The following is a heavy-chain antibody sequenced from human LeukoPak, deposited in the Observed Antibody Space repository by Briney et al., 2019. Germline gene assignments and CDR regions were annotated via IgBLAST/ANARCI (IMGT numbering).Heavy chain of an antibody. Sequence: PGGSLRLSCAASGFTFSNYAMTWVRQAPGKGLEWVSAVSGSGAIAYYTDSVKGRFTISRDNAKKSVHLQMNSLRAEDTAVYCARGASVVAGSDNALDIWGQGTMVTVSS. CDR3: ARGASVVAGSDNALDI. D-gene: IGHD6-19*01. CDR2: VSGSGAIA. J-gene: IGHJ3*02. CDR1: GFTFSNYA. V-gene: IGHV3-23*01.